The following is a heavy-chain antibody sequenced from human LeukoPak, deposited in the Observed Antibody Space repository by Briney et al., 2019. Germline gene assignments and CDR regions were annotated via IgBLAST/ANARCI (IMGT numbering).Heavy chain of an antibody. V-gene: IGHV1-46*01. CDR1: GYIFTSHC. J-gene: IGHJ4*02. CDR2: INPSGGST. CDR3: ARAYSSSSPFDY. Sequence: PRASVKVSCKASGYIFTSHCMHWVRQAPGQGLEWMGMINPSGGSTSYAQKFQGRVTMTRDTSTSTVYLKLSSLRSEDTAVYYCARAYSSSSPFDYWGQGTLVTVSS. D-gene: IGHD6-6*01.